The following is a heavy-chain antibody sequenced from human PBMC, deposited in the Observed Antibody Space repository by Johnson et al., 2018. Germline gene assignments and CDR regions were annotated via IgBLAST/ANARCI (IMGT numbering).Heavy chain of an antibody. CDR3: ARDKRIAAAGVYYFDY. CDR1: GFTFSDYY. D-gene: IGHD6-13*01. J-gene: IGHJ4*02. Sequence: QVQLVQSGGGLVKPGGSLRLSCAASGFTFSDYYMSWIRQAPGKGLEWVSYISSSTSTTYYADSVKGRLIISRDNSKNTLYLQMNSLRAEETAVYYFARDKRIAAAGVYYFDYWGQGNLVTVSS. V-gene: IGHV3-11*04. CDR2: ISSSTSTT.